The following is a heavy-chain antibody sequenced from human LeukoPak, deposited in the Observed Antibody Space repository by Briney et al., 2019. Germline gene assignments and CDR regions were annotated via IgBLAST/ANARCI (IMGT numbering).Heavy chain of an antibody. Sequence: ASVKVSCKASGYTFTGYYMHWVRQAPGQGLEWMGWINPNSGGTNYAQKFQGWVTMTRDTSIRTAYMELSRLRSDDTAVYYCARSSSGYYYPTYYYYGMDVWGQGTTVTVSS. D-gene: IGHD3-22*01. CDR1: GYTFTGYY. CDR3: ARSSSGYYYPTYYYYGMDV. CDR2: INPNSGGT. J-gene: IGHJ6*02. V-gene: IGHV1-2*04.